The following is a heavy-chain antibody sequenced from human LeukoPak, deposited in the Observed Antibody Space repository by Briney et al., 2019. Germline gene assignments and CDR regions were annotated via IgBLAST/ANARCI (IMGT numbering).Heavy chain of an antibody. D-gene: IGHD6-19*01. J-gene: IGHJ6*02. CDR2: INSDGSST. CDR3: ARDQHIAVAGPYGMDV. V-gene: IGHV3-74*01. CDR1: GFTFSSYW. Sequence: PRGSLRLSCAAPGFTFSSYWMDWVRQAPGKGLGWVSRINSDGSSTSYADSVKGRFTISRDNAKNTLYLQMNSLRAEDTAVYYCARDQHIAVAGPYGMDVWGQGTTVTVSS.